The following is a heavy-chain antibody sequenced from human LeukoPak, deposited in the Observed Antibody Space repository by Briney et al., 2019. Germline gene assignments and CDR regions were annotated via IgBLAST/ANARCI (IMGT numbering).Heavy chain of an antibody. D-gene: IGHD2/OR15-2a*01. V-gene: IGHV4-59*08. CDR1: GGSIIGHW. Sequence: KPSETLSLTCTVSGGSIIGHWWSWIRQPPGEGLEWIGDIFYSGGSTNYNPSLKRRLTMSLDTSKNQFSLKRPSVAAADTAMYYCARRNTADASIDFWGQGTLVTVSS. J-gene: IGHJ4*02. CDR3: ARRNTADASIDF. CDR2: IFYSGGST.